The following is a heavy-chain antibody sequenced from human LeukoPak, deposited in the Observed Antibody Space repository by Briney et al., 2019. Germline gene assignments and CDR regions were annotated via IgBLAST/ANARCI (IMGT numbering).Heavy chain of an antibody. V-gene: IGHV3-23*01. J-gene: IGHJ4*02. Sequence: PGGSLRLSCAASGFTFSSYAMSWVRQAPGKGLEWVSAISGSGGSTYYADSVKGRFTISRDNSKNTLYLQMNSLRAEDTAVYYCARLMESGLASPFDYWGQGTLVTVSS. CDR2: ISGSGGST. CDR1: GFTFSSYA. CDR3: ARLMESGLASPFDY. D-gene: IGHD2-8*01.